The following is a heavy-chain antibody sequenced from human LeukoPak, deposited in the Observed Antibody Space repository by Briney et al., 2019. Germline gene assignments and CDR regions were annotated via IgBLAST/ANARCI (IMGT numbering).Heavy chain of an antibody. CDR3: ARYYYGSGSSSYFDY. D-gene: IGHD3-10*01. Sequence: PGGSLRLSCAASGFTFSSYEMNWVRQAPGKGLEWVSKISSSGNTIYYADSVKGRFTISRDNAKNSLYLQMNSLRAEDTAVYFCARYYYGSGSSSYFDYWGQGTLVTVSS. V-gene: IGHV3-48*03. J-gene: IGHJ4*02. CDR2: ISSSGNTI. CDR1: GFTFSSYE.